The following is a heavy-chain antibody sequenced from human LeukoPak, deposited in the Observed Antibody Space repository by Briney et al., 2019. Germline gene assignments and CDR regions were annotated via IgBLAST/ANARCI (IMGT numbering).Heavy chain of an antibody. CDR1: GFTIDDYG. D-gene: IGHD3-9*01. J-gene: IGHJ4*02. CDR2: INLNGGIT. Sequence: GGSLRLSCAASGFTIDDYGMSWVRQVPGKGLEWVSGINLNGGITAYADSVKGRFTISRDNAKSSLYLQMNSLRAEDTAVYYCAREVRYFALGDYWGQGTLVTVSS. CDR3: AREVRYFALGDY. V-gene: IGHV3-20*04.